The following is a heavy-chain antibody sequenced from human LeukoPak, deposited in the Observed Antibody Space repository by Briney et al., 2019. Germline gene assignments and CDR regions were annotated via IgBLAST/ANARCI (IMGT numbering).Heavy chain of an antibody. Sequence: SVKVSCKASGGTFSSYAISWVRQAPGQGLEWMGGIIPIFGAANYAQKFQGRVTITTDESTSTAYMELSSLRSEDTAVYYCARRTSGSYIFDYWGQGTLVTVSS. J-gene: IGHJ4*02. CDR1: GGTFSSYA. CDR3: ARRTSGSYIFDY. D-gene: IGHD1-26*01. V-gene: IGHV1-69*05. CDR2: IIPIFGAA.